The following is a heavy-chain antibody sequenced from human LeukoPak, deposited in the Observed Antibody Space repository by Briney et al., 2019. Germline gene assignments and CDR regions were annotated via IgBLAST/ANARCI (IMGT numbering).Heavy chain of an antibody. J-gene: IGHJ3*02. Sequence: GWSVRLSCAASGFTFSSYAMHWVRQAPGKGLEYVSAISSNGGSTYYANSVKGRFTISRDSSKNTLYLQMGSLRAEDMAVYYCARYYYDSSGYYAAFDIWGQGTMVTVSS. V-gene: IGHV3-64*01. D-gene: IGHD3-22*01. CDR1: GFTFSSYA. CDR2: ISSNGGST. CDR3: ARYYYDSSGYYAAFDI.